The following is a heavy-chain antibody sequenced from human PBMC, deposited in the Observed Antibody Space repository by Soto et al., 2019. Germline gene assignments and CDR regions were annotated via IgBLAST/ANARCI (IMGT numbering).Heavy chain of an antibody. D-gene: IGHD3-3*01. CDR3: TRIPYYDFWSGYDSYYFDY. J-gene: IGHJ4*02. V-gene: IGHV3-73*01. Sequence: GGSLRLSCAASGFTFSGSAMHWVRQASGKGLEWVGRIRSKANSYATAYAASVKGRFTISRDDSKNTAYLQMNSLKTEDTAVYYCTRIPYYDFWSGYDSYYFDYWGQGTLVTVSS. CDR2: IRSKANSYAT. CDR1: GFTFSGSA.